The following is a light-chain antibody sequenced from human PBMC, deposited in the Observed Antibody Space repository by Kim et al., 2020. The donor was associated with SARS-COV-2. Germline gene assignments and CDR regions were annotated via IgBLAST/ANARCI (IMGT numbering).Light chain of an antibody. CDR2: DAS. CDR3: QQRTNWPQIT. V-gene: IGKV3-11*01. Sequence: DIQMTQSPATLSASPGDRATLTCRASQSVSRFLAWYQQKPGQTPRLLIYDASNWATGVPARFSGSGSGTDFTLTISSLEPEDFAVYYCQQRTNWPQITFGQGTRLEIK. CDR1: QSVSRF. J-gene: IGKJ5*01.